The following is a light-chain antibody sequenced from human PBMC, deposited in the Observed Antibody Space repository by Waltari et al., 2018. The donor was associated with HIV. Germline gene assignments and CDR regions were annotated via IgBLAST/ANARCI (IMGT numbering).Light chain of an antibody. CDR3: ATWDDSLNGVV. J-gene: IGLJ2*01. CDR2: SNN. V-gene: IGLV1-44*01. CDR1: RSNIGTNT. Sequence: QSVLTQPPSASGTPGQGVTISCSGARSNIGTNTVHWYRQLPGTAPQLLIYSNNQRPSGVPDRFSGSKSGTSASLAISGLQSEDEADYYCATWDDSLNGVVFGGGTKLTVL.